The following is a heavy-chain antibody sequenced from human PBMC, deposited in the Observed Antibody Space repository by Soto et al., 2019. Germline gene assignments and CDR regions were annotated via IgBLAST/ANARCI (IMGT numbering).Heavy chain of an antibody. Sequence: QVQLVQSGAEVKKPGSSVKVSCKASGGTFSSYAISWVRQAPGQGLEWMGGSIPIFGTANYAQKFQGRVTITADESTSTAYMELSSLRSEDTAVYYCARDAPGRDGYPPNYFDYWGQGTLVTVSS. CDR3: ARDAPGRDGYPPNYFDY. CDR1: GGTFSSYA. V-gene: IGHV1-69*01. CDR2: SIPIFGTA. D-gene: IGHD5-12*01. J-gene: IGHJ4*02.